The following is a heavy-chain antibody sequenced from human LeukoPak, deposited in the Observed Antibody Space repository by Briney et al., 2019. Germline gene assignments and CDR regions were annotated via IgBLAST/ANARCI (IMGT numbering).Heavy chain of an antibody. CDR2: TI. CDR3: ARDGGSGWSFDY. Sequence: GGSLRLSCAASRFTFSDYYVNWIRQAPGKGLEWVYTISYADSVRGRFTISRDNTKNSLYLQIDSLTAEDTAVYYCARDGGSGWSFDYWGQGILVAVSS. CDR1: RFTFSDYY. J-gene: IGHJ4*02. V-gene: IGHV3-11*01. D-gene: IGHD6-19*01.